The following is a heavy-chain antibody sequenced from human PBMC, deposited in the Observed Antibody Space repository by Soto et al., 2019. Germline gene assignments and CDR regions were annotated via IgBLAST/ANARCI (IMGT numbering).Heavy chain of an antibody. CDR2: ISSDGDIT. CDR1: GFTFSEYS. D-gene: IGHD3-9*01. CDR3: VKVSTFYDISTGYYSTNFFDP. Sequence: PGGSLRLSCSASGFTFSEYSMHWVRQAPEKGLQYVSTISSDGDITYYADSVKGRFTISRDNSKNTLYLQMNSLRPEDTAVYYCVKVSTFYDISTGYYSTNFFDPWGQGTLVTVSS. V-gene: IGHV3-64D*06. J-gene: IGHJ5*02.